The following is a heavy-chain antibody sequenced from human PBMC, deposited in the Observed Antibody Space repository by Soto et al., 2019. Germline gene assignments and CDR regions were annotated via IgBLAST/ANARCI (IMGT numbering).Heavy chain of an antibody. D-gene: IGHD3-10*01. CDR1: GGIFSTYA. V-gene: IGHV1-69*01. Sequence: QVQLVQSGAEVKKPGSSVKVSCKASGGIFSTYAISWLRQAPGQGLEWMGGIIPLFGTPNYAQRFQGRVTITADESTSTASMELSRLRSEDTAVYYCARDRDDYGSGNYYNRTDFWGQGNLVTASS. CDR2: IIPLFGTP. J-gene: IGHJ4*02. CDR3: ARDRDDYGSGNYYNRTDF.